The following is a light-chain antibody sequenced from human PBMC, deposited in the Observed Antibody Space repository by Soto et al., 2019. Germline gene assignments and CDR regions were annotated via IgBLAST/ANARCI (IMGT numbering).Light chain of an antibody. CDR2: DVS. Sequence: QSVLTQPRSVSGSPGQSVTISCTGTSSDVGGYNYVSWYQQHPGKAPKLMIYDVSKRPSGVPDRFSGSKSGNTASLTISGLQAEDEADYYCCSYAGSYTRLWVFGGGTKLTVL. CDR3: CSYAGSYTRLWV. J-gene: IGLJ3*02. V-gene: IGLV2-11*01. CDR1: SSDVGGYNY.